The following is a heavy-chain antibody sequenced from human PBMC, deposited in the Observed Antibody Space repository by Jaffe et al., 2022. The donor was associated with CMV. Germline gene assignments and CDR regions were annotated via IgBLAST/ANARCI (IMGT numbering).Heavy chain of an antibody. J-gene: IGHJ6*02. CDR2: ISSSSSYI. V-gene: IGHV3-21*01. D-gene: IGHD3-9*01. CDR3: ARDDILTGQRLYYYYGMDV. Sequence: EVQLVESGGGLVKPGGSLRLSCAASGFTFSSYSMNWVRQAPGKGLEWVSSISSSSSYIYYADSVKGRFTISRDNAKNSLYLQMNSLRAEDTAVYYCARDDILTGQRLYYYYGMDVWGQGTTVTVSS. CDR1: GFTFSSYS.